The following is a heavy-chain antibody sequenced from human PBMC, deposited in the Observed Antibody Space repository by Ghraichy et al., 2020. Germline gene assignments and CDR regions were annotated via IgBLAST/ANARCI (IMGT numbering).Heavy chain of an antibody. D-gene: IGHD5-24*01. V-gene: IGHV3-23*01. CDR1: GLTFGSFH. CDR2: ISGSGRGI. J-gene: IGHJ6*02. Sequence: GESLNISCAVSGLTFGSFHMSWVRQAPGKGLEWISAISGSGRGIFYADSVRGRFIISRDNAKDTLFLQMNNLRADDTAFYYCAKMKGLVREDYSMDVWGRGTLVTVS. CDR3: AKMKGLVREDYSMDV.